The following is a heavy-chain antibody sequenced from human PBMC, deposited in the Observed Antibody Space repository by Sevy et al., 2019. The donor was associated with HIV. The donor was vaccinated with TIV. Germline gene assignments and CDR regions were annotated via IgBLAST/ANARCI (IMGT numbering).Heavy chain of an antibody. CDR3: ARDRAVVAAAASYYYYGMDV. V-gene: IGHV3-30-3*01. D-gene: IGHD6-13*01. J-gene: IGHJ6*02. Sequence: GESLKISCAASGFTFSSYAMHWVRQAPGKGLEWVAVISYDGSNKYYADSVKGRFTISRDNSKNTLYLQMKSRRAADTAVYYCARDRAVVAAAASYYYYGMDVWGQGTTVTVSS. CDR2: ISYDGSNK. CDR1: GFTFSSYA.